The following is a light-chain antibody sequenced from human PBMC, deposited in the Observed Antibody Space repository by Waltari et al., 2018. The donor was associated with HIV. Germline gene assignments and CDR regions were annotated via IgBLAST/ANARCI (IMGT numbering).Light chain of an antibody. CDR3: YSADSTGNHYV. V-gene: IGLV3-10*01. CDR2: EDT. J-gene: IGLJ1*01. CDR1: ALPKKY. Sequence: SYELTQPPPVSVSPGQTARITCSGDALPKKYAYWDQQKSGQAPVLVIYEDTKRPSGIPERFSGSSSGTMATLTISGAQVEDEADYFCYSADSTGNHYVFGTGTKVTVL.